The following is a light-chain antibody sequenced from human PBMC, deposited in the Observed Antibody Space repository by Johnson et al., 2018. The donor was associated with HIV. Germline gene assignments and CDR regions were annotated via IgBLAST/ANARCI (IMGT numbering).Light chain of an antibody. V-gene: IGLV1-51*01. CDR2: DNN. CDR3: ETWDSSLSGYYV. CDR1: SSNIGNNY. J-gene: IGLJ1*01. Sequence: QSILTQPPSVSAAPGQKVTISCSGSSSNIGNNYVSWFQHLPGTAPKLLIYDNNKRPSGIPDRFSGSKSGTSATLGITGLQTGDEADYYCETWDSSLSGYYVFGTGTKLTVL.